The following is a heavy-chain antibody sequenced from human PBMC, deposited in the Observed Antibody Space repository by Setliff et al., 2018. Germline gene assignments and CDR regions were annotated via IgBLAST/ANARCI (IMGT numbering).Heavy chain of an antibody. CDR2: INPSDGST. D-gene: IGHD3-3*01. V-gene: IGHV1-46*01. J-gene: IGHJ4*02. Sequence: ASVKVSCRASGYTFTTYYMHWVRQAPGQGLEWMGVINPSDGSTTYAQKFQGRVKMTRDTSTNTVYMQLSSLRSEDTAVYYCARESTAKNFWGEYSDYWGQGTLVTVSS. CDR3: ARESTAKNFWGEYSDY. CDR1: GYTFTTYY.